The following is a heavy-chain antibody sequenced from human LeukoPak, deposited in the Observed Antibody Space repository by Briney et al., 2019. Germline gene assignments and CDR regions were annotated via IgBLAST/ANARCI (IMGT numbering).Heavy chain of an antibody. CDR2: ISSSSSYI. J-gene: IGHJ4*02. Sequence: PGRSLRLSCAASGFTFSSYSMNWVRQAPGKGLEWVSSISSSSSYIYYADSVKGRFTISRDNAKNSLYLQMNSLRAEDTAVYYCARVVLTGYYIGYWGQGTLVTVSS. CDR3: ARVVLTGYYIGY. V-gene: IGHV3-21*01. CDR1: GFTFSSYS. D-gene: IGHD3-9*01.